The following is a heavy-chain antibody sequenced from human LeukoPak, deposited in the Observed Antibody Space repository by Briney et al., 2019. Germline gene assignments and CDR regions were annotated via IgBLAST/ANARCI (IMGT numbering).Heavy chain of an antibody. V-gene: IGHV1-69*13. D-gene: IGHD4-17*01. CDR2: IIYIFGTA. CDR1: GGTFSSYA. CDR3: ASHRGYGDYQLDY. J-gene: IGHJ4*02. Sequence: ECSVKVSCKASGGTFSSYAISWVRQAPGQGLEWTGGIIYIFGTANYAQKFQGRVTITADESTSTAFMELSSLRSEDTAVYYCASHRGYGDYQLDYWGQGTLVTVSS.